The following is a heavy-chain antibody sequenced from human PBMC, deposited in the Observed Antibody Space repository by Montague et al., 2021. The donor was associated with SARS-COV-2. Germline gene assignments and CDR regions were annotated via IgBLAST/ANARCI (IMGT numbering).Heavy chain of an antibody. CDR3: ARDAEGIAARRSDAFDI. Sequence: SLRLSCAASGFTVSSTYMNWVRQAPGKGLEWVSVIYRGGSTYYADSVKGRFTISRDNSKNTLYLQMNSLRAEDTAVYYRARDAEGIAARRSDAFDIWGQGTMVTVSS. D-gene: IGHD6-6*01. V-gene: IGHV3-53*01. CDR2: IYRGGST. CDR1: GFTVSSTY. J-gene: IGHJ3*02.